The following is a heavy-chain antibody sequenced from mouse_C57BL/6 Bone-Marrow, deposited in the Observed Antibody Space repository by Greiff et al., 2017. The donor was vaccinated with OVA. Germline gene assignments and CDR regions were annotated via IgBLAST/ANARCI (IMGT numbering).Heavy chain of an antibody. CDR2: IRSKSNNYAT. J-gene: IGHJ3*01. D-gene: IGHD1-1*01. V-gene: IGHV10-1*01. CDR3: VRHEGYYGSSAWVAY. Sequence: EVHLVESGGGLVQPKGSLKLSCAASGFSFNTYAMNWVRQAPGKGLEWVARIRSKSNNYATYYADSVKDRFTISRDDSESMLYLQMNNLKTDDTAMYYCVRHEGYYGSSAWVAYWGQGTLVTVSA. CDR1: GFSFNTYA.